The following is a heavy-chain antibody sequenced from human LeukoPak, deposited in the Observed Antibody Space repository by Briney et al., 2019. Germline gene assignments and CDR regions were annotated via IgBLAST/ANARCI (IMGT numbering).Heavy chain of an antibody. CDR3: ARHGMATIIN. CDR1: GFTVSRNY. J-gene: IGHJ4*02. CDR2: FYYNGST. V-gene: IGHV4-39*01. Sequence: GSLRLSCAASGFTVSRNYMNWVRQPPGKGLELIGSFYYNGSTYYSPSLKSRATISAETSKNQFSLKLSSVTAADTAVFYCARHGMATIINWGQGTLVTVSS. D-gene: IGHD5-24*01.